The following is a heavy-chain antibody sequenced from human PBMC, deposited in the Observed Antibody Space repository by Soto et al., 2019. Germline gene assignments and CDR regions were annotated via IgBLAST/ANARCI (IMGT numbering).Heavy chain of an antibody. CDR3: AHKGPEDWPLDY. CDR1: GFSLSTSGVG. J-gene: IGHJ4*02. Sequence: QITLKESGPTLVRPTQTLTLTCAFSGFSLSTSGVGVGWIRQPPGKALEWLAVIYWDDSKHYSPSLRSRLTITKDTSKNQVGITMTNMDPMDTGTYYCAHKGPEDWPLDYWGQGTLVTVSS. V-gene: IGHV2-5*02. CDR2: IYWDDSK. D-gene: IGHD3-9*01.